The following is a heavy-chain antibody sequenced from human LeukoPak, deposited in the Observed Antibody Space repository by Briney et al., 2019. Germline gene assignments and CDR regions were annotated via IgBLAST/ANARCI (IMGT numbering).Heavy chain of an antibody. CDR1: GGTFSSYA. Sequence: SVKVSCKASGGTFSSYAISWVRQAPGQGLEWMGRIIPILGIANYAQKFQGRVTITADKSTSTAYMELSSLRSEDTAMYYCAREGNIVVVPAAMANYYYYGMDVWGQGTTVTVSS. V-gene: IGHV1-69*04. J-gene: IGHJ6*02. D-gene: IGHD2-2*01. CDR2: IIPILGIA. CDR3: AREGNIVVVPAAMANYYYYGMDV.